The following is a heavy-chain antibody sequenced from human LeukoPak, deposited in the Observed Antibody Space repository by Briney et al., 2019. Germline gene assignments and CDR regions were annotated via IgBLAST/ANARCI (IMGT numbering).Heavy chain of an antibody. D-gene: IGHD4-23*01. J-gene: IGHJ4*02. CDR3: ARDQGNGCFDY. CDR2: INPSGGST. V-gene: IGHV1-46*01. Sequence: ASVTVSCKASGYTFTSYYMHWVRQAPGQGLEWMGIINPSGGSTSYAQKFQGRVTMTRDTSTSTVYMELSSLRSEDTAVYYCARDQGNGCFDYWGQGTLVTVSS. CDR1: GYTFTSYY.